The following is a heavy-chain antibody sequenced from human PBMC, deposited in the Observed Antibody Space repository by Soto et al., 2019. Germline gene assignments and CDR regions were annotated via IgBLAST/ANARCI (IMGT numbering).Heavy chain of an antibody. J-gene: IGHJ6*02. CDR3: AKKAAAGKGYYYYGMDV. V-gene: IGHV3-23*01. CDR1: GFTLSSYA. Sequence: GGSLRLSCAASGFTLSSYAMSWVRQAPGKGLEWVSAISGSGGSTYYADSVKGRFTISRDNSKNTLYLQMNSLRAEDTAVYYCAKKAAAGKGYYYYGMDVWGQGTTVTVSS. D-gene: IGHD6-13*01. CDR2: ISGSGGST.